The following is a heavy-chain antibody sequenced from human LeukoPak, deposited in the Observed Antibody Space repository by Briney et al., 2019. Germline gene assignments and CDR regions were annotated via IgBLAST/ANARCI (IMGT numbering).Heavy chain of an antibody. V-gene: IGHV3-11*01. Sequence: PSETLSLTCAVYGGSFSGYYWSWIRQAPGKGLEWVSYISSSGSTIYYADSVKGRSTISRDNAKNSLYLQMNSLRAEDTAVYYCARDPDPIDYWGQGTLVTVSS. J-gene: IGHJ4*02. CDR3: ARDPDPIDY. CDR1: GGSFSGYY. CDR2: ISSSGSTI.